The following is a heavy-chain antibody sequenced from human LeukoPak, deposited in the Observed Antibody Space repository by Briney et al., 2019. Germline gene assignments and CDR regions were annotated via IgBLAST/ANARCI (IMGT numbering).Heavy chain of an antibody. Sequence: GGSLRLSCAASGFTFSSYAMSWVRQAPGKGLEWVSAISGSGGSTYYADSVKGRFTISRDNSKNTLYLQMNSLRAEDTAVYYCARDTINRQYPRGFDPWGQGTLVTVSS. CDR2: ISGSGGST. D-gene: IGHD3-10*01. J-gene: IGHJ5*02. CDR3: ARDTINRQYPRGFDP. CDR1: GFTFSSYA. V-gene: IGHV3-23*01.